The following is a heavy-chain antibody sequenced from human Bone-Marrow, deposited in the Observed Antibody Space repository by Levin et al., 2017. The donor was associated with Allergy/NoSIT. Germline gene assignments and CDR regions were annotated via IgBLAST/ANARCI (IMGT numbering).Heavy chain of an antibody. Sequence: SLTTTGMRVSWIRQPPGKALEWLARVDWQNDKFYSTSLKTRLTISRDTSNNQVVLTMTNLDPVDTATYFCARSVARGSTGYPFDSWGQGTLVTVSS. CDR2: VDWQNDK. CDR3: ARSVARGSTGYPFDS. J-gene: IGHJ4*02. CDR1: SLTTTGMR. D-gene: IGHD2-8*02. V-gene: IGHV2-70*04.